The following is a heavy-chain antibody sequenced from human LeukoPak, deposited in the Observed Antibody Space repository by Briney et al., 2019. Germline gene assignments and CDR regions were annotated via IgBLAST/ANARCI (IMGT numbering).Heavy chain of an antibody. CDR3: ARDRYYDSSGSNWFDP. V-gene: IGHV3-21*01. Sequence: PGGSLRLSCAASGFTFSSYVMSWVRQAPGKGLEWVSSISSSSSYIYYADSVKGRFTISRDNAKNSLYLQMNSLRAEDTAVYYCARDRYYDSSGSNWFDPWGQGTLVTVSS. D-gene: IGHD3-22*01. CDR1: GFTFSSYV. CDR2: ISSSSSYI. J-gene: IGHJ5*02.